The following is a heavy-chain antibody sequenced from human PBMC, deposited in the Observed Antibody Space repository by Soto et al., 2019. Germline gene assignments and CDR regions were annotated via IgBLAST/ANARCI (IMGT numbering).Heavy chain of an antibody. D-gene: IGHD6-19*01. CDR1: GFTFSSYA. CDR2: ISGSGGST. Sequence: EVQLLESGGGLVQPGGSLRLSCAASGFTFSSYAMSWVRQAPGKGLEWVSAISGSGGSTYYADSVKGRFTISRDKSKNTLYLQMNSLRAEDTAVYYCAKDHRGIAVAKWLTDDAFDIWGQGTMVTVSS. J-gene: IGHJ3*02. V-gene: IGHV3-23*01. CDR3: AKDHRGIAVAKWLTDDAFDI.